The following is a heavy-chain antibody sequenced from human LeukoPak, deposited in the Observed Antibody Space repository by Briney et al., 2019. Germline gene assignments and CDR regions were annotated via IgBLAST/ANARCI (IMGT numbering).Heavy chain of an antibody. V-gene: IGHV3-30*04. J-gene: IGHJ4*02. CDR3: ATDYGDYEPIDY. Sequence: GGSLRLSCTASGVTLSNYALHWVRRPPGRGLEWVAVISFDGTNKYYGDSVEGRFSVSRDNSKNILYLQMNSLRPDDTAIYYCATDYGDYEPIDYWGQGTLVTVSS. CDR1: GVTLSNYA. CDR2: ISFDGTNK. D-gene: IGHD4-17*01.